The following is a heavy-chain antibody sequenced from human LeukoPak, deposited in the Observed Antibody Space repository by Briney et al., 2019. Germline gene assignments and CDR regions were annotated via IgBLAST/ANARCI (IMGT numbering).Heavy chain of an antibody. CDR2: ISSSSSYI. D-gene: IGHD3-22*01. V-gene: IGHV3-21*01. Sequence: GGSLRLSCAASGFTFSSYSMNWVRQAPGKGLEWVSSISSSSSYIYYADSVKGRFTISRDNAKNSLYLQMSSLRAEDTAVYYCARNPPYYYDSSGYSFDYWGQGTLVTVSS. CDR3: ARNPPYYYDSSGYSFDY. J-gene: IGHJ4*02. CDR1: GFTFSSYS.